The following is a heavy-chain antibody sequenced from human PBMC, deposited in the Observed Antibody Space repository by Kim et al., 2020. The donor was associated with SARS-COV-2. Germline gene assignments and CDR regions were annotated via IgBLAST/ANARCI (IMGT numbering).Heavy chain of an antibody. CDR1: GFTVSSNY. CDR3: ARASPRGSGSYYYYFDY. D-gene: IGHD3-10*01. CDR2: IYSGGST. V-gene: IGHV3-66*01. Sequence: GGSLRLSCAASGFTVSSNYMSWVRQAPGKGLEWVSVIYSGGSTYSADSVKGRFTISSDNSKNTLYLQMNSLRAEDTAVYYCARASPRGSGSYYYYFDYWGQGTLVTVAS. J-gene: IGHJ4*02.